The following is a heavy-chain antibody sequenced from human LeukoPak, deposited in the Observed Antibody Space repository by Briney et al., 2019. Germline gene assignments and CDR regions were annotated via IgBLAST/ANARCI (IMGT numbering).Heavy chain of an antibody. Sequence: GGSLRLSCAASGFTFSSYSMNWVRQAPGKGLEWVSSISSSSSYIYYADSVKGRFTISRDNAKNSLYLQTNSLRAEDTAVYYCARDRSFLEWLAAPSEYWGQGTLVTVSS. J-gene: IGHJ4*02. V-gene: IGHV3-21*01. CDR2: ISSSSSYI. CDR3: ARDRSFLEWLAAPSEY. CDR1: GFTFSSYS. D-gene: IGHD3-3*01.